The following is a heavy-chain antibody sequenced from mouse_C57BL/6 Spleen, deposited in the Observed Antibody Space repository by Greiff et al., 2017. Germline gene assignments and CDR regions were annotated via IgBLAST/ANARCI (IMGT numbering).Heavy chain of an antibody. Sequence: QVQLQQSGAELARPGASVKLSCKASGYTFTSYGISWVKQRTGQGLEWIGEIYPRRGNTYYNEKFKGKATLTADKSSSTAYMELRSLTSEDSAVYFCARGADYGSFYAMDYWGQGTSVTVSS. CDR1: GYTFTSYG. CDR3: ARGADYGSFYAMDY. J-gene: IGHJ4*01. D-gene: IGHD1-1*01. CDR2: IYPRRGNT. V-gene: IGHV1-81*01.